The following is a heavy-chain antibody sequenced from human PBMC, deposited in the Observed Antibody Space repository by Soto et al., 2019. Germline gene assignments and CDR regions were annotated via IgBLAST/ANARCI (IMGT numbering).Heavy chain of an antibody. CDR3: ARAPAGTPLLFAFGI. CDR2: VNDIGST. CDR1: GGSISSGGYY. J-gene: IGHJ3*02. D-gene: IGHD3-10*01. V-gene: IGHV4-61*08. Sequence: SETLSLTCTVSGGSISSGGYYWSWIRQHPGKGLERIGYVNDIGSTNYNPSLKSRLSISVDRSKDQFSLKLTSVTAADTAVYYCARAPAGTPLLFAFGIWGQGTMVTGS.